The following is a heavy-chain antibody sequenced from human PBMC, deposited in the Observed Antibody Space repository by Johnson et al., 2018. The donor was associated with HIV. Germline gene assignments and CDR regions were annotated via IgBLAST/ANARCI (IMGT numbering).Heavy chain of an antibody. Sequence: QVQLVESGGGVVQPGRSLRLSCAASGFTFSSYAFHWVRQAPAKGLEWVAAISYDGSDKDYADSVKGRFTISRDSSKNTLYLQMNSLRAEDTAVYYCARVGASRFDAFHVWGQGTMVTVSS. CDR3: ARVGASRFDAFHV. D-gene: IGHD3-16*01. CDR1: GFTFSSYA. V-gene: IGHV3-30*14. CDR2: ISYDGSDK. J-gene: IGHJ3*01.